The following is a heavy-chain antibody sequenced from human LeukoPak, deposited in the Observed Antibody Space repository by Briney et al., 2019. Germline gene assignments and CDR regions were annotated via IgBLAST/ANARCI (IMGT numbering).Heavy chain of an antibody. CDR2: INPNSGGT. J-gene: IGHJ5*02. CDR3: ARGGYVIVRDWFDP. D-gene: IGHD3-16*01. V-gene: IGHV1-2*02. Sequence: ASVKVSFEASGYTLTGYYMHWVRQAPGQGLEWMGCINPNSGGTKYAQKFQGRVTMTRGTSMNTAYMELSRLRYDDSAIYYCARGGYVIVRDWFDPWGQGTLVTVSS. CDR1: GYTLTGYY.